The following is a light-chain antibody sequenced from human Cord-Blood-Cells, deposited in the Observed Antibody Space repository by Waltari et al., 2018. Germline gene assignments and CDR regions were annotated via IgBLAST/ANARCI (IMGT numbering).Light chain of an antibody. Sequence: EIVLTQSPGTLSLSHGERATLSCRASQSVSSSYLAWYQQKPGQAPRLLIYGASSRATGIPDRFSGSGSGTDFTLTISRLEPEDFAVYYCQQYGSSPPTFGQGTKVEIK. CDR1: QSVSSSY. CDR2: GAS. CDR3: QQYGSSPPT. V-gene: IGKV3-20*01. J-gene: IGKJ1*01.